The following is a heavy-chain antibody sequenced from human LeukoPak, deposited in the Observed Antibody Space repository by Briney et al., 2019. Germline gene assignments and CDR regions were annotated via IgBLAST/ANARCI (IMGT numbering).Heavy chain of an antibody. CDR2: IYDSGST. J-gene: IGHJ5*02. CDR3: ARLRPPYCTGGSCDAWFDP. V-gene: IGHV4-59*12. Sequence: SETLSLTCTVSGGSINNYYWSWIRQPPGKGLEWIGYIYDSGSTNYNPSLKSRVTISEDTSKNQFSLKLSSVTAADTAVYYCARLRPPYCTGGSCDAWFDPWGQGTLVTVSS. D-gene: IGHD2-15*01. CDR1: GGSINNYY.